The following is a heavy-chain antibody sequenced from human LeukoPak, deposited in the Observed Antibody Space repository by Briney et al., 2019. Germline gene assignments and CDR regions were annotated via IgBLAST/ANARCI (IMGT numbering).Heavy chain of an antibody. CDR2: IYHSGST. Sequence: SETLSLTCAVSGGSISSGNWWSWVRQPPGKGLEWIGEIYHSGSTNYNPSLKSRVTISVDTSKNQFSLKLSSVTAADTAVYYCARHRDTAGMDVWGQGTTVTVSS. CDR1: GGSISSGNW. J-gene: IGHJ6*02. CDR3: ARHRDTAGMDV. D-gene: IGHD5-24*01. V-gene: IGHV4-4*02.